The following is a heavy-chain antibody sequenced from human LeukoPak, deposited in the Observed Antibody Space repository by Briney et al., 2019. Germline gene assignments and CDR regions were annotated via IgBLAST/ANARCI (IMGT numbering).Heavy chain of an antibody. Sequence: SCKASGGTFSSYAMSWVRQAPGEGVEWVSTISGSGGSTYYADSVKGGFTISRDNSKNTLYLQMNSLRAEDTAVYYCAKERSGYCSGGTCFSVWFDPWGQGTLVTVSS. V-gene: IGHV3-23*01. CDR1: GGTFSSYA. CDR2: ISGSGGST. J-gene: IGHJ5*02. CDR3: AKERSGYCSGGTCFSVWFDP. D-gene: IGHD2-15*01.